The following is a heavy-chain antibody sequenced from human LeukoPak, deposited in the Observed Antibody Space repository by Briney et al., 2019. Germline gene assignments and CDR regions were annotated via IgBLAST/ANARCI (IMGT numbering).Heavy chain of an antibody. Sequence: GASVKVSCKASGYTFTGYYMHWVRQAPGQGLEWMGRINPNSGGTNYAQKFQGRVTMTRDTSISTAYMGLSSLRSEDTAVYYCARDLFRRRPPAAIAGNPDKNWFDPWGQGTLVTVSS. V-gene: IGHV1-2*06. CDR2: INPNSGGT. D-gene: IGHD2-2*01. CDR1: GYTFTGYY. J-gene: IGHJ5*02. CDR3: ARDLFRRRPPAAIAGNPDKNWFDP.